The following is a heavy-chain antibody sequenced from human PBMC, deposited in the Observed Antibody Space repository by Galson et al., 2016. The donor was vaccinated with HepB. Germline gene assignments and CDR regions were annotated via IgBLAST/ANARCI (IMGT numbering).Heavy chain of an antibody. Sequence: SLRLSCAASGFRSSHRAMHWVRQAPGKGLEWVAVIWYDGENKYYADSVQGRFTISRDKSQNTVDLQMNSLRADDTAVFYCVREAKEDCDGGNCNSVYFDSWGQGTLVAVTP. CDR2: IWYDGENK. V-gene: IGHV3-33*01. CDR1: GFRSSHRA. CDR3: VREAKEDCDGGNCNSVYFDS. J-gene: IGHJ4*02. D-gene: IGHD2-15*01.